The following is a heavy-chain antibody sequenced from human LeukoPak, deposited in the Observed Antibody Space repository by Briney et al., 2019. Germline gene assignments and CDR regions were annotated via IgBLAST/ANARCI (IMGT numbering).Heavy chain of an antibody. D-gene: IGHD6-19*01. CDR2: MNPNSGNT. Sequence: ASVKASCKASGYTFTTYDINWVRQATGQGLGWMGWMNPNSGNTGYAQKFQGRVTMTRNTSISTAYMELSSLRSEDTAVYYCARGRGSGHKENWFDPWGQGTLVTVSS. V-gene: IGHV1-8*01. CDR3: ARGRGSGHKENWFDP. J-gene: IGHJ5*02. CDR1: GYTFTTYD.